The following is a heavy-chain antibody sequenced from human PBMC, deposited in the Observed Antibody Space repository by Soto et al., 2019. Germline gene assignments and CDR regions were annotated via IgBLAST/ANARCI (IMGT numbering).Heavy chain of an antibody. Sequence: QVQLQESGPRLVSPSQTLSLTCTVSGGSISSAAYCWSWIRQSPDKGLEWIGHIYDGGTTYSSPSLKGRVTISADTSETQFCLKLNSVSAADTAVYYCARGPSGDKVDYWGQGIQVTVSS. CDR1: GGSISSAAYC. CDR2: IYDGGTT. J-gene: IGHJ4*02. V-gene: IGHV4-30-4*01. CDR3: ARGPSGDKVDY. D-gene: IGHD7-27*01.